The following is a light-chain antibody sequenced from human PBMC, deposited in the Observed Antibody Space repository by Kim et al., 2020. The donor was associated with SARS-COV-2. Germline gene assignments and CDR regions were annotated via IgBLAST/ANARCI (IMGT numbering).Light chain of an antibody. V-gene: IGKV1-39*01. Sequence: DIQMTQSPSSLSASVGDRVTITCRASQSISTYLNWYQQKPGKAPKLLIYAASSLQSGVPSRFSGSGSATDFTLIISSLQPEDFATYYCQQTYSTPRTFGQGTKVDIK. J-gene: IGKJ1*01. CDR2: AAS. CDR3: QQTYSTPRT. CDR1: QSISTY.